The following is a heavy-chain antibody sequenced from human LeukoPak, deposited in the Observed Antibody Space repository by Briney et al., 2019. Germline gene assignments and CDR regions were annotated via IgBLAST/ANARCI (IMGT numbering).Heavy chain of an antibody. CDR1: GYTFTSYY. J-gene: IGHJ6*02. Sequence: EASVKVSCKASGYTFTSYYMHWVRQAPGQGLEWMGIINPSGGSTSYAQKFQGRVTMTRDTSISTAYMELSRLRSDDTAVYYCARVISGILTGYSLDVWGQGTTVTVSS. V-gene: IGHV1-46*01. D-gene: IGHD3-9*01. CDR2: INPSGGST. CDR3: ARVISGILTGYSLDV.